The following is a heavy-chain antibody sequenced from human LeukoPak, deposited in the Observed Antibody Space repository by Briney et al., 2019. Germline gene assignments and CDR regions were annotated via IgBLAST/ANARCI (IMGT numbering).Heavy chain of an antibody. V-gene: IGHV4-34*01. Sequence: SETLSLTCAVYGGSFSGYYWSWIRQPPGKGLEWIGEINHSGSINYNPSLKSRVTISVDTSKNQFSPKLSSVTAADTAVYYCARRRYCSGGSCYYYYYYGMDVWGKGTTVTVSS. D-gene: IGHD2-15*01. CDR1: GGSFSGYY. CDR2: INHSGSI. J-gene: IGHJ6*04. CDR3: ARRRYCSGGSCYYYYYYGMDV.